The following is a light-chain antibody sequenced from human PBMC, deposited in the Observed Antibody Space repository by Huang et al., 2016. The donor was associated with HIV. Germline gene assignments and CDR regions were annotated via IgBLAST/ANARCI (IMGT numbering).Light chain of an antibody. CDR3: QQGYVTPWT. Sequence: DIQMTQSPSSLSASVGDRVTITCRASQTIDKHLNWYQQKPGKAPKLLISVASSLQSGVPSRFIGGGSGTFFTLTINGLQPEDSASYYCQQGYVTPWTFGQGTKVEIK. CDR1: QTIDKH. CDR2: VAS. V-gene: IGKV1-39*01. J-gene: IGKJ1*01.